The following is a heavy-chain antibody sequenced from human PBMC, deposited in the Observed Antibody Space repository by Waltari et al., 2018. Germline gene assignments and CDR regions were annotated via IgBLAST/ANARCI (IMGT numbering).Heavy chain of an antibody. CDR1: GYTFTRQW. Sequence: EVLLVQSGAEVGKPGEALNIDCKGAGYTFTRQWIAWVRQMPGNGLEWIGVIYPGDSDSRYSPSFQGQVTFSVDKSTTTAYLRFSSLKASDTAIYYCARLSGVAGFRDSYDIWGQGTVVTVST. V-gene: IGHV5-51*01. D-gene: IGHD6-19*01. CDR3: ARLSGVAGFRDSYDI. J-gene: IGHJ3*02. CDR2: IYPGDSDS.